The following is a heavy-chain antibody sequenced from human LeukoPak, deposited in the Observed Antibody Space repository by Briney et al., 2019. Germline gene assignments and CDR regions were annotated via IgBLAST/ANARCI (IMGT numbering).Heavy chain of an antibody. CDR2: ISYDGGNK. CDR1: GVIFSNYA. Sequence: GGSLRLSCAASGVIFSNYAMHWVRQAPGKGLEWVAVISYDGGNKNYADSVKGRFTISRDSSKNTLYLQMNSLRTEDTAVYYCARDRTVTTSWFDPWGQGTLVTVSS. V-gene: IGHV3-30*04. CDR3: ARDRTVTTSWFDP. J-gene: IGHJ5*02. D-gene: IGHD4-17*01.